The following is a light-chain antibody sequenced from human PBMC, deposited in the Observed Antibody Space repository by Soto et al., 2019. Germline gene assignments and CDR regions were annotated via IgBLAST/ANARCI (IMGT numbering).Light chain of an antibody. CDR2: GAN. V-gene: IGKV1-39*01. CDR3: QQSYNTPFT. CDR1: QSITTH. J-gene: IGKJ5*01. Sequence: DIHMTQSPSSLSVSVGESLTISCRASQSITTHLNWYQQRPGKAPKLVIDGANVLERGVPSRFSGSGSGTEFTLAISNLRPEDFATYFCQQSYNTPFTFGQGTRVE.